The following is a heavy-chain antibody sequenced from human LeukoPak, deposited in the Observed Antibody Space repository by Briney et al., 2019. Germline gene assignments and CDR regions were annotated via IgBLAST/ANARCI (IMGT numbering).Heavy chain of an antibody. V-gene: IGHV3-7*03. CDR1: GFTFSSYW. D-gene: IGHD3-3*01. Sequence: PGGSLRLSCAASGFTFSSYWMSWVRQAPGNGPEWVANIKQDGSEKYYVDSVKGRFTISRDNAQNSLYLQMNSLRAEDTAVYYCTPHYDSWKGYFDNWGQGTLVTVSS. J-gene: IGHJ4*02. CDR2: IKQDGSEK. CDR3: TPHYDSWKGYFDN.